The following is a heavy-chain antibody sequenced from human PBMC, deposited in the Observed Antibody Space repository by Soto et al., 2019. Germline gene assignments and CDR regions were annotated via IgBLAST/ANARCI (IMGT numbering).Heavy chain of an antibody. CDR1: GGSISSDDYY. D-gene: IGHD6-6*01. V-gene: IGHV4-30-4*01. Sequence: PSETLSLTCTVSGGSISSDDYYWTWIRQPPGKGLEWIGYIYYSGSTYYNPSLKSRLTISLDTSKNQFSLKLSSVSAADTAVYYCARDRSNSPDYFDYWGQGTLVTAPQ. CDR2: IYYSGST. J-gene: IGHJ4*02. CDR3: ARDRSNSPDYFDY.